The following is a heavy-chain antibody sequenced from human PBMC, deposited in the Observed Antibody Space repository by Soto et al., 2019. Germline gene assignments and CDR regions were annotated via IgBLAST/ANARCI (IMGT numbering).Heavy chain of an antibody. D-gene: IGHD3-3*01. J-gene: IGHJ6*03. CDR3: ARDLYYDFWSGYYPYYYYYYMDV. Sequence: GGSLRLSCAASGFTFSSYAMHWVRQAPGKGLEYVSAISSNGGSTYYANSVKGRFTISRDNSKNTLYLQMGSLRAEDMAVYYCARDLYYDFWSGYYPYYYYYYMDVWGKGTTVTVSS. CDR1: GFTFSSYA. CDR2: ISSNGGST. V-gene: IGHV3-64*01.